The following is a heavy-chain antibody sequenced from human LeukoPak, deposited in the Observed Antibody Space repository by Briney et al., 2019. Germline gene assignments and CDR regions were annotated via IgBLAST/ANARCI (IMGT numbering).Heavy chain of an antibody. V-gene: IGHV1-69*01. CDR1: GGTFSSYA. CDR3: ARRSTSYCSSTNCYASPYLTFDY. CDR2: IIPIFGTA. D-gene: IGHD2-2*01. J-gene: IGHJ4*02. Sequence: SVKVSCKASGGTFSSYAISWVRQAPGQGLEWMGGIIPIFGTANYAQKFQGRVTITADESTSTAYMELSSLRSEDTAVYYCARRSTSYCSSTNCYASPYLTFDYRGQGTLVTVSS.